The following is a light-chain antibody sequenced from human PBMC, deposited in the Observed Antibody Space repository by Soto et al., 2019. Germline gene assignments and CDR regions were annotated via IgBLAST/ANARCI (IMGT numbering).Light chain of an antibody. J-gene: IGLJ2*01. CDR1: NSNIGSNT. V-gene: IGLV1-44*01. CDR2: SNN. Sequence: QLVLTQPPSASGTPGQRVSISCSGSNSNIGSNTVNWYQQVPGAAPKLLIYSNNQRPSGVPDRFSASKSATSASVAISGLQSEDEADYYCASRDDSLNGVVFGGGTKLTVL. CDR3: ASRDDSLNGVV.